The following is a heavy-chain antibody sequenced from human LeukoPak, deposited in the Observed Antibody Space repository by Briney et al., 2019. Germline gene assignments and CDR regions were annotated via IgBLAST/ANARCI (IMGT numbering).Heavy chain of an antibody. V-gene: IGHV1-69-2*01. Sequence: ASVKVSCKVSGYTFTDSYMHWVQQAPGKGLEWMGLVDPEDDKAIYAEKFQGRVTITADTSTDTAYMELSSLRSEDTAVYYCATDPRIAVAGTGFDYWGQGTLVTVSS. CDR2: VDPEDDKA. D-gene: IGHD6-19*01. CDR1: GYTFTDSY. J-gene: IGHJ4*02. CDR3: ATDPRIAVAGTGFDY.